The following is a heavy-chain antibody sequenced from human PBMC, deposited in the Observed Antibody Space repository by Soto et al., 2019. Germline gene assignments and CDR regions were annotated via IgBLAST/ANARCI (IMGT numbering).Heavy chain of an antibody. J-gene: IGHJ6*02. D-gene: IGHD3-3*01. Sequence: QVQLVESGGGVVQPGRSLRLSCAASGFTFSSYGMHWVRQAPGKGLEWVAVISYDGSNKYYADSVKGRFTISRDNSXNXLXXQLNSLRAEDTVVYYCARDQKIFGVVYCYCYGMDVWGQGTTVTVSS. CDR2: ISYDGSNK. CDR3: ARDQKIFGVVYCYCYGMDV. V-gene: IGHV3-30*03. CDR1: GFTFSSYG.